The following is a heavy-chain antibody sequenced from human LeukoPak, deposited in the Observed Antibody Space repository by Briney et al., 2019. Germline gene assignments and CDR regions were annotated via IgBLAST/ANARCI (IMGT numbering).Heavy chain of an antibody. CDR2: ISGSGGST. J-gene: IGHJ4*02. Sequence: GGSLRLSCAASGFTFSSYGMSWVRQAPGKGLEWVSAISGSGGSTYYAESVKGRFTISRDNSKNTLYLQMKSLRAEDTAVYYCAKSLTYYYDSSGSKSTLDYWGQGTLVTVSS. CDR3: AKSLTYYYDSSGSKSTLDY. D-gene: IGHD3-22*01. V-gene: IGHV3-23*01. CDR1: GFTFSSYG.